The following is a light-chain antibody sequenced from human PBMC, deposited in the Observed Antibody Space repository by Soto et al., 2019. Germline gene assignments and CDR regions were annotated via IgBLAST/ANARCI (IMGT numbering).Light chain of an antibody. V-gene: IGLV1-51*01. J-gene: IGLJ2*01. CDR2: DNH. CDR1: NSNIGNNY. Sequence: QSVLTQPPSVSAAPGQKVTISCSGSNSNIGNNYVSWYQQLPETAPKLLIYDNHKRPSGIPDRFSGSKSGTSATLGIAGLQTGDAADYYCETWDVSLSAVVFGGGTKLTVL. CDR3: ETWDVSLSAVV.